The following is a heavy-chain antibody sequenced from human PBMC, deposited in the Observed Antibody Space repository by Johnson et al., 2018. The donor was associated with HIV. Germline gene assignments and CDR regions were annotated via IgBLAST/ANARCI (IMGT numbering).Heavy chain of an antibody. CDR3: ARGLPVARMVVVIQPLDAFDI. CDR2: ISSSGSTI. Sequence: VQLVESGGGVVQPGRSLILSCSASGFTFSSYAMHWVRQAPGKGLEWVSYISSSGSTIYYADSVKGRFTISRDNSKNTLYLQMNSLRAEDTAVYYCARGLPVARMVVVIQPLDAFDIWGQGTMVTVSS. CDR1: GFTFSSYA. D-gene: IGHD3-22*01. V-gene: IGHV3-48*01. J-gene: IGHJ3*02.